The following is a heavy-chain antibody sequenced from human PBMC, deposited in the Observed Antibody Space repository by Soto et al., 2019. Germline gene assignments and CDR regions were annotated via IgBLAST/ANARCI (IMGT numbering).Heavy chain of an antibody. Sequence: QVQLVESGGGGVQPGRSLRLSCAASGFTFSSYGMHWVRQAPGKGLEWVAVISYDGRNKYYADSVKGRFTSSRDNSKNTLYLQMSSLRAEDTAVYYCVKDGSSGLPYYYGLDVWGQGPTVNVSS. CDR3: VKDGSSGLPYYYGLDV. V-gene: IGHV3-30*18. J-gene: IGHJ6*02. CDR1: GFTFSSYG. D-gene: IGHD6-19*01. CDR2: ISYDGRNK.